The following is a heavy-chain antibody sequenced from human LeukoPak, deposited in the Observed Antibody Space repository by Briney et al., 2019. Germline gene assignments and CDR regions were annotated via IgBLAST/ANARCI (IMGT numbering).Heavy chain of an antibody. CDR2: ISAYNDNT. J-gene: IGHJ4*02. D-gene: IGHD6-13*01. CDR1: GSTFTNYG. Sequence: GASVKVSCKASGSTFTNYGITWVRQAPGQGLECMGWISAYNDNTNYAQKFQGRVTITRNTSISTAYMELSSLRSEDTAVYYCAIQQLVTYWGQGTLVTVSS. V-gene: IGHV1-18*01. CDR3: AIQQLVTY.